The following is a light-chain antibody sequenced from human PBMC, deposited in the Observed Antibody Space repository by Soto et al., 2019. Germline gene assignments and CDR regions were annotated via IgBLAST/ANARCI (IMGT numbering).Light chain of an antibody. V-gene: IGLV2-14*01. CDR3: SSYTSSSTLYV. CDR1: SSDVGGYNY. Sequence: QSALTQPASVSGSPGQSITISCTGTSSDVGGYNYVSRYQQHPGKAPKLMIYDVSTRPSGVSDRFSGSKSGNTASLTISGLQAEDEADYYCSSYTSSSTLYVFGTGTKVTVL. J-gene: IGLJ1*01. CDR2: DVS.